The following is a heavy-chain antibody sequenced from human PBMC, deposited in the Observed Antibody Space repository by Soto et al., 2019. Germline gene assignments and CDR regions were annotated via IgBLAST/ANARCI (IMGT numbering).Heavy chain of an antibody. CDR3: ARRMTTVTTFRYYYYGMDV. J-gene: IGHJ6*02. V-gene: IGHV3-33*01. CDR2: IWYDGSNK. Sequence: QVQLVESGGGVVQPGRSLRLSCAASGFTFSSYGMHWVRQAPGKGLEWVAVIWYDGSNKYYADSVKGRFTISRDNSKNTLYLQMNSLRAEDTAVYYCARRMTTVTTFRYYYYGMDVWGQGTTVTVSS. CDR1: GFTFSSYG. D-gene: IGHD4-4*01.